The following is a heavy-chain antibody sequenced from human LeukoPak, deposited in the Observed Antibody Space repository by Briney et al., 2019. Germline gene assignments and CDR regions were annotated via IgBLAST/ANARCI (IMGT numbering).Heavy chain of an antibody. V-gene: IGHV3-43*02. J-gene: IGHJ3*02. D-gene: IGHD3-16*01. Sequence: PGGSLRLSCAASGFTFDDYAMHWVRPAPGKGLEWVSLISGDGGSTYYAGSVQGRFTISRDNSKNSLYLQMNSLRTEDTALYYCTKDLRDAFDIWGQGTMVTVSS. CDR3: TKDLRDAFDI. CDR2: ISGDGGST. CDR1: GFTFDDYA.